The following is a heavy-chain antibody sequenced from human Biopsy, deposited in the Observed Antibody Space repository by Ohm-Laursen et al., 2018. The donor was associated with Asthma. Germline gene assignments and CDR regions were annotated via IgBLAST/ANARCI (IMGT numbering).Heavy chain of an antibody. CDR1: GFTFSSYS. Sequence: SLRLSCAASGFTFSSYSMNWVRQAPGKGLEWVSYISSSSSTIYYADSVKGRFTISRDNAKNSLYLQMNSLGAEDTAVYYCARDANIYYDSSGYYYNYYYGMDVWGQGTTVTVSS. CDR2: ISSSSSTI. D-gene: IGHD3-22*01. CDR3: ARDANIYYDSSGYYYNYYYGMDV. J-gene: IGHJ6*02. V-gene: IGHV3-48*01.